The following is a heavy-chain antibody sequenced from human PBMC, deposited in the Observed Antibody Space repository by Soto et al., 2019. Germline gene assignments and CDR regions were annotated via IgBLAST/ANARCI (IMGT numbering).Heavy chain of an antibody. CDR2: INAGNGNT. V-gene: IGHV1-3*01. CDR3: ARDWTLGGYNPPQDVDY. Sequence: ASVKVSCKASGYTFTSYAMHWVRQAPGQRLEWMGWINAGNGNTKYSQKFQGRVTITADESTSTAYMELSSLRSEDTAVYYCARDWTLGGYNPPQDVDYWGQGTLVTVSS. D-gene: IGHD5-12*01. J-gene: IGHJ4*02. CDR1: GYTFTSYA.